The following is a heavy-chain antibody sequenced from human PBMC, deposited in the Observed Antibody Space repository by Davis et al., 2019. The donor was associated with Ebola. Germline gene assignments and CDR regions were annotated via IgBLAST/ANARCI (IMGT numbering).Heavy chain of an antibody. CDR1: RYTFTSYY. CDR3: ARGLSYVGYNYYIDV. J-gene: IGHJ6*03. D-gene: IGHD3-16*01. Sequence: ASVKVSCKASRYTFTSYYMHWVRQAPGQGLEWMGLVNPSGGTTSYAQKFQGRVTMTRDTSTSTVYMELSSLRSDDTAVYYCARGLSYVGYNYYIDVWGKGTTVTVSS. CDR2: VNPSGGTT. V-gene: IGHV1-46*01.